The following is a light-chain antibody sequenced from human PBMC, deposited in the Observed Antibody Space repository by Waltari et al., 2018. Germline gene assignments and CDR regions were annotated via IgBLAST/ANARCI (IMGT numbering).Light chain of an antibody. Sequence: EIVLTQSPGTLSLSPGERATLSCRASQSVSSSYLAWYQQKPGQAPRLLIYGASSRATGIPDRFSGSGSGTDFTLTISRLDPEDFAVYYCQQYGSSPPRTFGQGTKLEIK. CDR2: GAS. J-gene: IGKJ2*01. CDR1: QSVSSSY. V-gene: IGKV3-20*01. CDR3: QQYGSSPPRT.